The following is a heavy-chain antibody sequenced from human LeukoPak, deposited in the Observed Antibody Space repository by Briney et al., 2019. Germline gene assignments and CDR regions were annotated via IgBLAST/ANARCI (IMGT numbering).Heavy chain of an antibody. CDR3: ARDIVDSSQHPPRRASDAFDI. D-gene: IGHD3-22*01. CDR2: ISSSGSTI. V-gene: IGHV3-11*01. Sequence: GGSLRLSCAASGFTFSDYYMSWIRQAPGKGLEWVSYISSSGSTIYYADSVKGRFTISRDNAKNSLYLQMNNLRAEDTAVYYCARDIVDSSQHPPRRASDAFDIWGQGTMVTVSS. J-gene: IGHJ3*02. CDR1: GFTFSDYY.